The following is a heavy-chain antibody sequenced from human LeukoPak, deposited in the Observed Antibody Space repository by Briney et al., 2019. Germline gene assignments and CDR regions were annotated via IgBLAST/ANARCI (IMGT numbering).Heavy chain of an antibody. J-gene: IGHJ6*03. CDR1: GGFISSDTYY. CDR3: ARDSRTSERYYYYMDV. CDR2: IYTSGST. Sequence: PSETLSLTCTVSGGFISSDTYYWSWIRQPAGKGLEWIGRIYTSGSTNYNPSLKSRVTISVDTSKNQFSLKLSSVTAADTAVYYCARDSRTSERYYYYMDVWGKGTTVTISS. V-gene: IGHV4-61*02. D-gene: IGHD6-13*01.